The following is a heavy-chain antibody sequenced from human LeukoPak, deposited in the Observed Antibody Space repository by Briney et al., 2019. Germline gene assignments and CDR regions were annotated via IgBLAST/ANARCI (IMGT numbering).Heavy chain of an antibody. D-gene: IGHD1-26*01. CDR1: GFTFSSYA. V-gene: IGHV3-53*04. J-gene: IGHJ5*02. CDR2: IYSGGST. CDR3: ARELLISSGGNWFDP. Sequence: PGGSLRLSCAASGFTFSSYAMHWVRQAPGKGLEWVSVIYSGGSTYYTDSVKGRFTISRHNSKNTLYLQMNSLRAEDTAVYYCARELLISSGGNWFDPWGQGTLVTVSS.